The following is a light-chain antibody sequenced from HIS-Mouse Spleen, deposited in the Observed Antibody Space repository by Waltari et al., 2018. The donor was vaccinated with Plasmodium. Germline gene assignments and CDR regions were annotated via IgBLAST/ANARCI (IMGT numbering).Light chain of an antibody. CDR1: QGISSY. CDR2: AAS. J-gene: IGKJ4*01. Sequence: AIRMTQSPSSLPASTGDRVTITCRASQGISSYLAWYQQKPGKAPKRLIYAASTLQSGVPSRFSGSESGTDCTLTISCLQSEDFATEYCQQYDSYPLTFGGGTNVEIK. CDR3: QQYDSYPLT. V-gene: IGKV1-8*01.